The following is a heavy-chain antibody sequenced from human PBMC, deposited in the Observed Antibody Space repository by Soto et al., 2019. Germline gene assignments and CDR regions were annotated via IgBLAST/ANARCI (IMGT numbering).Heavy chain of an antibody. CDR3: AKNSENYGDSKSDY. V-gene: IGHV3-23*01. Sequence: EVQLLESGGGLVQPGGSLRLSCAASGFTFSNYAMAWVRQAPGKGLEWVSSVSGSGGNTFYADSVKGRFTISRDNSKNTLYLRMNSLGAEDTAVYYCAKNSENYGDSKSDYCGQGTLVTVSS. CDR1: GFTFSNYA. CDR2: VSGSGGNT. D-gene: IGHD4-17*01. J-gene: IGHJ4*02.